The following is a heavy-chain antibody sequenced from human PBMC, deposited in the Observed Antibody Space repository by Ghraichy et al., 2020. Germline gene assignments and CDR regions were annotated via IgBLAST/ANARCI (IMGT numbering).Heavy chain of an antibody. CDR2: VKSKANGGTT. Sequence: GGSLRLSCTASGFTSGDYTMRWVRQAPGKGLEWVGFVKSKANGGTTEYAASVKGRFAISRDDSKSIAYLQMNGLKTEDTAVYYCTYHRLVTLGVDYWGQGTLVTVSS. V-gene: IGHV3-49*04. J-gene: IGHJ4*02. CDR1: GFTSGDYT. D-gene: IGHD6-19*01. CDR3: TYHRLVTLGVDY.